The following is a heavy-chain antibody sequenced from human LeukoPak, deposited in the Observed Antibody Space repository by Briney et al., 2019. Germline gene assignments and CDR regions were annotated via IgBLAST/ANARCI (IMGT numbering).Heavy chain of an antibody. V-gene: IGHV3-48*03. Sequence: PGGSLRLSCAASGFTLTSYEMTWVRLAPGQGLEWISYISRTGNSIYYADSVKGRFTISRDNAKKSLYLQMNSLRAEDTAVYYCARDRLGEFQFDYWGQGTLVTVSS. CDR2: ISRTGNSI. CDR1: GFTLTSYE. D-gene: IGHD3-10*01. CDR3: ARDRLGEFQFDY. J-gene: IGHJ4*02.